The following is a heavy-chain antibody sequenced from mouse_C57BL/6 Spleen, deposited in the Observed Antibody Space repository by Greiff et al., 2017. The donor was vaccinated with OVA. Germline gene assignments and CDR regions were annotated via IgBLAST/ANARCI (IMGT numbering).Heavy chain of an antibody. D-gene: IGHD3-1*01. Sequence: QVHVKQPGAELVRPGSSVKLSCKASGYTFTSYWMHWVKQRPIQGLEWIGNIDPSDSETHYNQKFKDKATLTVDKSSSTAYMQLSSLTSEDSAVYYCAGGLSSMDYWGQGTSVTVSS. J-gene: IGHJ4*01. CDR1: GYTFTSYW. CDR2: IDPSDSET. V-gene: IGHV1-52*01. CDR3: AGGLSSMDY.